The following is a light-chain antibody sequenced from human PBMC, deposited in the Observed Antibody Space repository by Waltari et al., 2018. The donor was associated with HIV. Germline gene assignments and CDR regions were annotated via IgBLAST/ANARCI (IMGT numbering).Light chain of an antibody. J-gene: IGLJ3*02. CDR3: CSYAGSSTWV. CDR2: EVS. CDR1: SSDVGSYNF. V-gene: IGLV2-23*02. Sequence: QSALTQPASVSGSPGQSITISCTGTSSDVGSYNFVSWYQQHPGKAPKLMIYEVSKRPSVVSNRFSGSKSGNTASPTISGLQAEDEADYYCCSYAGSSTWVFGGGTKLTVL.